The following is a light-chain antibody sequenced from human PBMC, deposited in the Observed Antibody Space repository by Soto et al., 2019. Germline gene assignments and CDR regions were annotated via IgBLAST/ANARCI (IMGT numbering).Light chain of an antibody. J-gene: IGKJ1*01. CDR1: QTVKSSY. V-gene: IGKV3-20*01. Sequence: EIELIQSPGVLSLSVVERATLSCRASQTVKSSYLAWYQQKPGQAPRLLIYDASTRAAGIPDRFSASGSGTDFTLIISRLEPEDFAVYSCQQYASSPQTFGQGTKVDIK. CDR3: QQYASSPQT. CDR2: DAS.